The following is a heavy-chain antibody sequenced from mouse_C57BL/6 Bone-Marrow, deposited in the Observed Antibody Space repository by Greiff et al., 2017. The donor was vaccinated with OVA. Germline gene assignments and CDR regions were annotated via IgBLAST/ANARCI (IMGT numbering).Heavy chain of an antibody. D-gene: IGHD2-3*01. J-gene: IGHJ2*01. CDR3: TAGLLWDYFDY. Sequence: PGGSMKLSCVASGFTFSNYWMNWVRQSPEKGLEWVAQIRLKSDNYATHYAESVKGRFTISRDDSKSSVYLQMNNLRAEDTGIYYCTAGLLWDYFDYWGQGTTLTVSS. CDR1: GFTFSNYW. CDR2: IRLKSDNYAT. V-gene: IGHV6-3*01.